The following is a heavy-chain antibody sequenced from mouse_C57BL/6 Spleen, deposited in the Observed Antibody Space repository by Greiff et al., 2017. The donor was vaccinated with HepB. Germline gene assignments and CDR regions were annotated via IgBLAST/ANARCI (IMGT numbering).Heavy chain of an antibody. CDR2: IYPGDGDT. CDR1: GYAFSSSW. CDR3: ARLYPPFYLDY. J-gene: IGHJ2*01. V-gene: IGHV1-82*01. D-gene: IGHD5-1-1*01. Sequence: VQLQESGPELVKPGASVKISCKASGYAFSSSWMNWVKQRPGKGLEWIGRIYPGDGDTNYNGKFKGKATLTADKSSSTAYMQLSSLTSEDSAVYFCARLYPPFYLDYWGQGTTLTVSS.